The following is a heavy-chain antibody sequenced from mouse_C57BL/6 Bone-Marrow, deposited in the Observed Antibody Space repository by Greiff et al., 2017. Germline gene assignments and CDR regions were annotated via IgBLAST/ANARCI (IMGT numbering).Heavy chain of an antibody. CDR3: TAVITTVVAWDYFDY. D-gene: IGHD1-1*01. V-gene: IGHV14-1*01. CDR1: GFNIQDYY. Sequence: EVQLQQSGAELVRPGASVKLSCTASGFNIQDYYMHWVKQRPEQGLEWIGRIDPEGGDTEYAPKFQGKATMTADTSSNTAYLQLSSLTSEDTAVYYCTAVITTVVAWDYFDYWGQGTTLTVSS. J-gene: IGHJ2*01. CDR2: IDPEGGDT.